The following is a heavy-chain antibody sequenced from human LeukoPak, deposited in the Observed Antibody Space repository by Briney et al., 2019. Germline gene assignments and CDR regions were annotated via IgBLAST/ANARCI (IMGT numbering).Heavy chain of an antibody. J-gene: IGHJ4*02. CDR1: GFTFSNYW. D-gene: IGHD6-19*01. Sequence: GGSLRLSCAASGFTFSNYWMSWVRQAPGKGLEWVANIKQDGSDQYYVDSVKGRFTISRDNAKNSLYLQMNSLRAEDTAVYYCARDIGVADRDYWGQGTLVTVSS. V-gene: IGHV3-7*01. CDR3: ARDIGVADRDY. CDR2: IKQDGSDQ.